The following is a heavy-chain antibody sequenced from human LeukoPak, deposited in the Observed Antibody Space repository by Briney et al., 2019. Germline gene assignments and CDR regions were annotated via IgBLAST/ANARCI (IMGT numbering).Heavy chain of an antibody. CDR1: GFTFNYAW. J-gene: IGHJ6*02. CDR2: TVSEIDGGTT. Sequence: GGPLRLSCAASGFTFNYAWMSWVRQVPGKGLEWVGQTVSEIDGGTTDYAAPVKGRFTISRDDSKSTLYLQMNSLKIEDTAVYYCTTDEDWNYARKDVWGQGATVIVSS. CDR3: TTDEDWNYARKDV. V-gene: IGHV3-15*04. D-gene: IGHD1-7*01.